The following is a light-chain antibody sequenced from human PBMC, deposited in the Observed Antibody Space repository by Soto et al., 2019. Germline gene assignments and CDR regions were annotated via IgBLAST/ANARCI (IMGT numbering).Light chain of an antibody. J-gene: IGKJ3*01. CDR2: DAS. CDR1: QSVSTY. V-gene: IGKV1-39*01. CDR3: QQSYTTPRT. Sequence: DIQMTQSPSSLSASVGDRVTITCRASQSVSTYLNWYQEKPGKAPKFLIYDASNLQSGVPSRFSGSGSGTDFTLTISSLQPEDFATYYCQQSYTTPRTFGPGTNVDIK.